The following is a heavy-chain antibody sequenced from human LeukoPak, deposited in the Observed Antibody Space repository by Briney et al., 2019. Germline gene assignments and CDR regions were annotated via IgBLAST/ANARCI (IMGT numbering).Heavy chain of an antibody. V-gene: IGHV3-21*01. J-gene: IGHJ4*02. Sequence: GGSLRLSCAASGFTFSSYSMTWVRQTPGKGLEWVSSVTGSGSHIYHADSVKGRFTISRDNSKNSLYLQMNSLRADDTAVYYCVRIDGDRDGSAYWGQGTLVTVSS. CDR1: GFTFSSYS. CDR2: VTGSGSHI. D-gene: IGHD4-17*01. CDR3: VRIDGDRDGSAY.